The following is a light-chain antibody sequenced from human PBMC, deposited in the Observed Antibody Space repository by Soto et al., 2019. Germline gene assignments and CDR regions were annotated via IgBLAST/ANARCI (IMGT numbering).Light chain of an antibody. V-gene: IGLV1-47*01. CDR2: RNN. CDR1: TSNIGSNY. Sequence: QSVLAQPPSASGTPGQGVTISCSGSTSNIGSNYVYWYQQLPGTAPKLLIYRNNQRPSGVPDRFSGSKSGTSASLAISGLRSDDEADYFCATWDDSLNGFYVFGTGTNVT. CDR3: ATWDDSLNGFYV. J-gene: IGLJ1*01.